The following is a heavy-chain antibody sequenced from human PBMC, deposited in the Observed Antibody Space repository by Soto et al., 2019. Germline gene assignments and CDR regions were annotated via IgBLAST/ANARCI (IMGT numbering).Heavy chain of an antibody. CDR1: GYIFINYG. CDR2: ISGYNGNT. J-gene: IGHJ5*02. D-gene: IGHD2-2*01. V-gene: IGHV1-18*01. CDR3: ARDAVPAANWLDR. Sequence: GASVKVSCKASGYIFINYGITWVRQAPGQGLEWMGWISGYNGNTKYADKLQGRVTMTTDTSTTTAYMELRSLRSDDTAVYYCARDAVPAANWLDRWGQGTLVTVSS.